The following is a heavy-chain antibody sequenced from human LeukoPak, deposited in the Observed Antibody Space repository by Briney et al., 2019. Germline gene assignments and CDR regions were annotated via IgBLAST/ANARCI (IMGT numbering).Heavy chain of an antibody. Sequence: SATLSLTCAVYGGSFSGYYWSWIRQPPGKGLEWIGEINHSGSTNYNPSLKSRVTISVDTSKNQFSPKLSSVTAADTAVYYCARGSRITMVRGVIIRATTHYYYMDVWGKGTTVTVSS. J-gene: IGHJ6*03. CDR3: ARGSRITMVRGVIIRATTHYYYMDV. D-gene: IGHD3-10*01. CDR2: INHSGST. CDR1: GGSFSGYY. V-gene: IGHV4-34*01.